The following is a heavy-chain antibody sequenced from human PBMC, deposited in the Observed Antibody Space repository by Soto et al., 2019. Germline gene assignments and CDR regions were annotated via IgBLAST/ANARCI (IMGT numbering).Heavy chain of an antibody. CDR1: GFTFSSYA. CDR2: ISGSGGST. Sequence: GGSLRLSCAASGFTFSSYAMSWVRQAPGKGLEWVSAISGSGGSTYYADSVKGRFTISRDNSKNTLYLQMNSLRAEDTAVYYCAKDPGGYCSGGSCYPDYWGQGTLVTVSS. J-gene: IGHJ4*02. D-gene: IGHD2-15*01. CDR3: AKDPGGYCSGGSCYPDY. V-gene: IGHV3-23*01.